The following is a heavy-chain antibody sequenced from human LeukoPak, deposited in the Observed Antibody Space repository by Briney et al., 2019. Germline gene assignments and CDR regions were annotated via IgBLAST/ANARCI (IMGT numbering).Heavy chain of an antibody. Sequence: ASVKVSCKASGYTFTGYYMHWVRQAPGQGLEWMGRINPNSGGTNYAQKFQGRVTMTRDTSISTAYMKLSRLRSDDTAVYYCAREGSYYDSSGYPDAFDIWGQGTMVTVSS. J-gene: IGHJ3*02. CDR1: GYTFTGYY. CDR2: INPNSGGT. D-gene: IGHD3-22*01. CDR3: AREGSYYDSSGYPDAFDI. V-gene: IGHV1-2*06.